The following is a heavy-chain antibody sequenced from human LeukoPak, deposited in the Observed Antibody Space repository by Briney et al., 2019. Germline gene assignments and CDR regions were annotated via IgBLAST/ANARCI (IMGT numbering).Heavy chain of an antibody. CDR2: IYYSGNT. V-gene: IGHV4-59*08. CDR3: ERHQRGSCTSTSCYEFDN. Sequence: PSETLSLTCTVSGGSLSRYYWSWIRQPPGKGLEWIAYIYYSGNTNYNPSLKSRVTISIDTSKNQFSVILSSVTDAETDVYYCERHQRGSCTSTSCYEFDNWGQGGLATVSS. CDR1: GGSLSRYY. D-gene: IGHD2-2*01. J-gene: IGHJ4*02.